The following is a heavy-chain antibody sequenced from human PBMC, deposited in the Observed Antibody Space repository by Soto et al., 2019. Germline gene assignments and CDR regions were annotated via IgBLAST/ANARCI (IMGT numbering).Heavy chain of an antibody. D-gene: IGHD3-3*01. V-gene: IGHV4-34*01. CDR1: GGSFRGYY. CDR3: ARLIPQLRFLEWPKRGAGWFDP. Sequence: QVRLQQWGAGLLKPPATLSLTCASYGGSFRGYYWSWIRQPPGKGLERTGENKQRGSTNYNPALRARVTISVDTSKNQSSQKLSSVTAADTAVYYCARLIPQLRFLEWPKRGAGWFDPWGQGTLVTVSS. J-gene: IGHJ5*02. CDR2: NKQRGST.